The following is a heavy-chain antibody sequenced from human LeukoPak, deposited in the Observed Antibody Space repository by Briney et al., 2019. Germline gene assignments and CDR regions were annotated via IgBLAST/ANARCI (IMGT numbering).Heavy chain of an antibody. CDR1: GFSVSDYS. J-gene: IGHJ4*02. CDR2: VTSGSGST. D-gene: IGHD3-16*01. V-gene: IGHV3-11*05. Sequence: GGSLRLSCAASGFSVSDYSISWIRQSPGKGLEWISYVTSGSGSTNYADSVKGRFTISRDNAKNSVALQLDGLRADDTVVYFCTRERRGSYYALESWGRGTLVTVSS. CDR3: TRERRGSYYALES.